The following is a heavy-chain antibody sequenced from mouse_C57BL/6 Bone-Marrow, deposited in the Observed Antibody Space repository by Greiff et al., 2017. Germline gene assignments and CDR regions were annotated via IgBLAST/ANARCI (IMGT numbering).Heavy chain of an antibody. V-gene: IGHV14-4*01. CDR2: IDPENGDT. CDR3: TRAYYSNYFDY. J-gene: IGHJ2*01. D-gene: IGHD2-5*01. CDR1: GFNIKDDY. Sequence: EVQLQQSGAELVRPGASVKLSCTASGFNIKDDYMHWVKQRPEQGLEWIGWIDPENGDTEYASKFQGKVTITAETSFNTAYLQLSSLTSEDTAVCYCTRAYYSNYFDYWGQGTTLTVSS.